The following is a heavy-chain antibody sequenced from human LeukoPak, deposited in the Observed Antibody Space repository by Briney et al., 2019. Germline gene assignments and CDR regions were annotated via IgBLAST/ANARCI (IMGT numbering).Heavy chain of an antibody. V-gene: IGHV3-9*01. CDR1: GFTFNNYA. J-gene: IGHJ4*02. D-gene: IGHD3-16*01. CDR3: IADTAGDLAF. CDR2: ILSNSAAI. Sequence: GGSLRLSCATSGFTFNNYALRWVRQAPGKGLEWVSGILSNSAAIGYGGSVKGRFTISRDAATNSLYLQMNSLKIEDTALYYCIADTAGDLAFWGQGTLVIVSS.